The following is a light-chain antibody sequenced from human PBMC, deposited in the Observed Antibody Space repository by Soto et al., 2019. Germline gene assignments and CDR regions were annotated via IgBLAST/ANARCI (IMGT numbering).Light chain of an antibody. CDR1: SSDVGSYNL. Sequence: QSALTQPASVSWSPGQSITISCTGTSSDVGSYNLVSWYQQHPGKAPKLIISEGSKRPSGLSNRFSGSKSGNSASLTISGLQAEDEADYYCYSYAGSGTFVFGTGTKLTVL. J-gene: IGLJ1*01. V-gene: IGLV2-23*01. CDR2: EGS. CDR3: YSYAGSGTFV.